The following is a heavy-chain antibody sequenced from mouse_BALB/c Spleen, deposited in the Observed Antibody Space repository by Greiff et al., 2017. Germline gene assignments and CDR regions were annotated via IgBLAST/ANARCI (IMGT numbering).Heavy chain of an antibody. CDR2: IDPANGNT. V-gene: IGHV14-1*02. J-gene: IGHJ2*01. CDR1: GYAFSSYW. Sequence: EVQLQQSGAELVRPGSSVKISCKASGYAFSSYWMNWVKQRPEQGLEWIGRIDPANGNTKYDPKFQGKATITADTSSNTAYLQLSSLTSEDTAVYYCARDGYDVGLYFDYWGQGTTLTVSS. D-gene: IGHD2-2*01. CDR3: ARDGYDVGLYFDY.